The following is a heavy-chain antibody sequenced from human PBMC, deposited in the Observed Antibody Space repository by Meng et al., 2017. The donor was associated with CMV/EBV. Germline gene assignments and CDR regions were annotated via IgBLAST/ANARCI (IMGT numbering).Heavy chain of an antibody. D-gene: IGHD1-26*01. Sequence: SVKVSCNASGFTFISSSVQWLRQARGQPLEWIGWIVVETGNTNYAQKFQERVTISRDMSTNTAYMDVSSLTSDDAAVYYCAAASSWDYYYYNASDVWGQGTTVTVSS. V-gene: IGHV1-58*01. J-gene: IGHJ6*02. CDR3: AAASSWDYYYYNASDV. CDR2: IVVETGNT. CDR1: GFTFISSS.